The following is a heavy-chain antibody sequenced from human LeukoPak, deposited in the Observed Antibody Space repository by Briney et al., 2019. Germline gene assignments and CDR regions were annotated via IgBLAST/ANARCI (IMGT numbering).Heavy chain of an antibody. V-gene: IGHV4-39*01. CDR1: GGSISSSSYY. D-gene: IGHD3-10*01. J-gene: IGHJ4*02. CDR3: ARQMPYYYGSGSYCLDY. CDR2: IYYSGST. Sequence: SETLSLTCTVSGGSISSSSYYWGWIRQPPGKGLEWIGSIYYSGSTYYNPSLKSRVTISVDTSKNQFSLKLSSVTAADTAVYYCARQMPYYYGSGSYCLDYWGQGTLVTVSS.